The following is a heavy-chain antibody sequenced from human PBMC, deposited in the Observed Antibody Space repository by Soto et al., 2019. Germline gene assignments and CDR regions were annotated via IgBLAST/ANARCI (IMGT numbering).Heavy chain of an antibody. CDR3: ARYSSGTYSHFDY. Sequence: GSLRLSCAASGFSFSDYYMSWIRQAPGKGLEWASYISSSDNTIYYADSVKGRFTISRDNAKNSLYLQMNSLRAEDTAMYYCARYSSGTYSHFDYWGQGTLVTVSS. CDR1: GFSFSDYY. J-gene: IGHJ4*02. V-gene: IGHV3-11*01. D-gene: IGHD1-26*01. CDR2: ISSSDNTI.